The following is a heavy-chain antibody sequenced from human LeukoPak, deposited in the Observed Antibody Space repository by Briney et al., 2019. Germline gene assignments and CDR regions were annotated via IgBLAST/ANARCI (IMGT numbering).Heavy chain of an antibody. CDR3: AKVHRDGYNLDY. V-gene: IGHV3-23*01. Sequence: GGSLRLSCGASGFTFRNFGMTWVRQAPGKGLDWVSAISGSGGSTYYADSVKGRFTISRDNSKNTLYLQMNSLRAEDTAVYYCAKVHRDGYNLDYWGQGTLVTVSS. D-gene: IGHD5-24*01. J-gene: IGHJ4*02. CDR1: GFTFRNFG. CDR2: ISGSGGST.